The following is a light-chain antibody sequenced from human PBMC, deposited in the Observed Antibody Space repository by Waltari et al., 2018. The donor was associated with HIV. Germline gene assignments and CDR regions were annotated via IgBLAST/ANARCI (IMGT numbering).Light chain of an antibody. CDR2: LAS. CDR3: QQYYTTPWT. V-gene: IGKV4-1*01. Sequence: DIVMTQSPDSLAVSLGERATINCKSSQSLLYSSNNKNYLAWYQQKPGQPPKLLIYLASTRESGVPDRFSGSGSGTDFTLTISSLQAEDVAVYYCQQYYTTPWTFGQGTKVEIK. J-gene: IGKJ1*01. CDR1: QSLLYSSNNKNY.